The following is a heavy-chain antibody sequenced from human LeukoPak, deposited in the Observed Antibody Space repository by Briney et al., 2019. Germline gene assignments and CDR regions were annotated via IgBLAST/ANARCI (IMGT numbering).Heavy chain of an antibody. J-gene: IGHJ4*02. D-gene: IGHD5-18*01. Sequence: MFDTVSTKSNPSLKSRLTLSVDTSKKQLSLRLSSVTAADTAVYYCATIKRGSTYGYFDFRGQGIKVTVSS. CDR3: ATIKRGSTYGYFDF. CDR2: MFDTVST. V-gene: IGHV4-59*01.